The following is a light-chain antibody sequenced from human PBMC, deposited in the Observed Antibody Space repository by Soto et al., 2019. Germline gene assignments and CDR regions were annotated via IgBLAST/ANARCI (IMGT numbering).Light chain of an antibody. Sequence: QSVLTQPASVSGSPGQSITISCTGTSSDVGGHNYVSWYQHHPGKAPKLMIYGVSNRPSGVSNRFSGSKSGNTASLTISGLRAEDEADYHCSSFSSTTTLYVFGTGTKVTVL. J-gene: IGLJ1*01. CDR2: GVS. CDR1: SSDVGGHNY. V-gene: IGLV2-14*01. CDR3: SSFSSTTTLYV.